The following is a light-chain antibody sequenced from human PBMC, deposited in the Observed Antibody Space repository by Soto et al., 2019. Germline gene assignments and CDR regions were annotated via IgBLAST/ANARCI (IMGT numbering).Light chain of an antibody. CDR3: QQSYSTPRLT. CDR1: QSISSY. Sequence: DIQMTQSPSSLSASVGDRVTITCRASQSISSYLHWYQQKPGKAPKLLIYAASSLQSGVPSRFSGSGSGTDFTLTISSLQPEDFATYYWQQSYSTPRLTFGGGTKVEIK. CDR2: AAS. V-gene: IGKV1-39*01. J-gene: IGKJ4*01.